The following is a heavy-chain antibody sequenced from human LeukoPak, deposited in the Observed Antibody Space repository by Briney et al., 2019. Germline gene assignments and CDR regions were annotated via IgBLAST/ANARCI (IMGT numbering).Heavy chain of an antibody. CDR2: IKQDGSEK. V-gene: IGHV3-7*03. D-gene: IGHD3-22*01. Sequence: GGSLRLSCAASGFTFSSYGMHCVRQAPGKGLEGVANIKQDGSEKYYVDSVKGRFTISRDNAKNSLYLQMNSLRAEDTAVYYCARDLLAGYYYDSSGYYLDYWGQGTLVTVSS. J-gene: IGHJ4*02. CDR1: GFTFSSYG. CDR3: ARDLLAGYYYDSSGYYLDY.